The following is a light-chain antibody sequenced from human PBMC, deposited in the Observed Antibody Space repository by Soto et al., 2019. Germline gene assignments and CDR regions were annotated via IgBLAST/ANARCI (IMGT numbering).Light chain of an antibody. J-gene: IGKJ4*01. V-gene: IGKV3-11*01. CDR3: QQHINWPLT. CDR2: EAS. Sequence: EFVLTQSPATLSLSPGERATLSCRASQTVSSSLAWYQQKPGQAPRLLIYEASNRATGIPARFSGSGSGADFTLTISSLEPEDFALYYCQQHINWPLTFGGGTKVDIK. CDR1: QTVSSS.